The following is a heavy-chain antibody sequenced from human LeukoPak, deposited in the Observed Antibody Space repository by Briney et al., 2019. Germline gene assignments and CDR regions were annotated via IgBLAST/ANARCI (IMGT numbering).Heavy chain of an antibody. V-gene: IGHV4-39*07. CDR1: GGSISSSSYY. D-gene: IGHD5-12*01. J-gene: IGHJ5*02. Sequence: SSETLSLTCTVSGGSISSSSYYWGRIRQPPGKGLEWIGSIYYSGSTYYNPSLKSRVTISVDTSKNQFSLKLSSVTAADTAVYYCARVDVMIRATNWFDPWGQGTLVTVSS. CDR3: ARVDVMIRATNWFDP. CDR2: IYYSGST.